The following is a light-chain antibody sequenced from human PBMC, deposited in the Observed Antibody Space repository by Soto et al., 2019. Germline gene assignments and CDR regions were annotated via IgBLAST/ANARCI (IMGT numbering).Light chain of an antibody. V-gene: IGKV3-20*01. Sequence: EIVLTQSPDTLSLSPGDIATLSFSASQSVGHMFLAWFQQKPGQAPRLLIFDAYRRATGIPDRFSGSGSGTNFALTISRLEPEDFALYYCHQYASSFGTFGQGTKVDI. CDR3: HQYASSFGT. CDR1: QSVGHMF. CDR2: DAY. J-gene: IGKJ1*01.